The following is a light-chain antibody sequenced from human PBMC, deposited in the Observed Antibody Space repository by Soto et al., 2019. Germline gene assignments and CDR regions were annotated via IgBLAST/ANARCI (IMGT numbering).Light chain of an antibody. CDR3: SSYTGSSTLV. J-gene: IGLJ3*02. Sequence: QSALTQPTSVSGSPGQSVTISCTGSSSDVGGYDYVSWYQQYPDKAPKLMIYEVDNRPSGVSNRFSGSKSGNTAALTISGLQAEDEADYYCSSYTGSSTLVFGGGTKLTVL. V-gene: IGLV2-14*01. CDR2: EVD. CDR1: SSDVGGYDY.